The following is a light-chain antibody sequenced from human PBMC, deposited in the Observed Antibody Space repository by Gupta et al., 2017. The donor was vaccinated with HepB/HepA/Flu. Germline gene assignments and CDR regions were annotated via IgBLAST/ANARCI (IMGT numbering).Light chain of an antibody. Sequence: DIQMTQSPSTLSASVGDRVTITCRASENINKWLAWYQQKPGKAPNLLIYKTSSLESGVPSRFSGSGSGTEFTLTISSLQPDDFATYYCQQEHNSPWTFGQGTQVEIK. CDR2: KTS. CDR3: QQEHNSPWT. CDR1: ENINKW. V-gene: IGKV1-5*03. J-gene: IGKJ1*01.